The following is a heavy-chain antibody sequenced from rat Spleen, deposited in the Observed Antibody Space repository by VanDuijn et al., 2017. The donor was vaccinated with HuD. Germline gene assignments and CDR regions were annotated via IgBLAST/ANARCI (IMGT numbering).Heavy chain of an antibody. CDR1: GFTFRNYW. J-gene: IGHJ2*01. V-gene: IGHV5-58*01. CDR2: ISTDGGSA. Sequence: EVKLVESGGGLVQPGRSLKLSCVASGFTFRNYWMYWIRQAPGKGLEWISSISTDGGSAYYPDSVQGRFTISRDNAESTLYLHMNSLRPEDTATYYCVKDRDGGVCFDYWGQGVMVTVSS. D-gene: IGHD1-11*01. CDR3: VKDRDGGVCFDY.